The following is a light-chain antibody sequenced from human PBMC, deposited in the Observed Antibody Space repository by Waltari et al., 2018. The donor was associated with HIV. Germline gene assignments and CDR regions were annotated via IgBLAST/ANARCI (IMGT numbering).Light chain of an antibody. CDR2: KDS. CDR3: QSADSSNTWV. V-gene: IGLV3-25*03. J-gene: IGLJ3*02. CDR1: ALQKKT. Sequence: SYALTQPPSVSVSPGQTARITCSGDALQKKTAYWYQQKPGHAPVLMKYKDSERPSGIPARFSASSSGTTVTLTISGVQAEDEADYYCQSADSSNTWVFGGGTKLTVL.